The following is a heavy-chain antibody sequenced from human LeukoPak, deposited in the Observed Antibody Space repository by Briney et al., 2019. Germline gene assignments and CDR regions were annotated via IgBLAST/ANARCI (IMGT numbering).Heavy chain of an antibody. Sequence: GGPLRLSCAASGFPFNAYWMTWVRQAPGKGLEWVANIRQDGDTKYYVDSVKGRFTISRDNAMNSLYLQMNSLRAEDTAIYYCARSLPYGTTWYGRSDFWGQGTLVTVSS. CDR2: IRQDGDTK. CDR3: ARSLPYGTTWYGRSDF. D-gene: IGHD6-13*01. CDR1: GFPFNAYW. V-gene: IGHV3-7*03. J-gene: IGHJ4*02.